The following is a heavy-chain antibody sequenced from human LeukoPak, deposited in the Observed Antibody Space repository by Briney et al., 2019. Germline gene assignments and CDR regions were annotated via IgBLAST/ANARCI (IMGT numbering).Heavy chain of an antibody. Sequence: SETLSLTCAVYGGSFSGHYWTWIRQPPGKGLEWIGEIDHTGRSSYNPSLTSRVTISKDSSKSQFSLSLGSVIAADTAVYFCVRGENSGSYFSYFDSWAQGTPVTVSS. CDR2: IDHTGRS. D-gene: IGHD3-10*01. CDR3: VRGENSGSYFSYFDS. V-gene: IGHV4-34*01. CDR1: GGSFSGHY. J-gene: IGHJ5*01.